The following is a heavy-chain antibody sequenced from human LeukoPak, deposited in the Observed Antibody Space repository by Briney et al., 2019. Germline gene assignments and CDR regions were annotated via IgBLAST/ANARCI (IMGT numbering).Heavy chain of an antibody. CDR3: AKAVREFWEPLAY. CDR2: INDRGSST. D-gene: IGHD3-3*01. J-gene: IGHJ4*02. Sequence: SGGSLRLSCAASGFTFSSYAMSWARQAPGKGLEWVSAINDRGSSTYYADSVKGRFTISRDNSKSTLYLQMNSLRAEDTAIYYCAKAVREFWEPLAYWGQGTLVTVSS. CDR1: GFTFSSYA. V-gene: IGHV3-23*01.